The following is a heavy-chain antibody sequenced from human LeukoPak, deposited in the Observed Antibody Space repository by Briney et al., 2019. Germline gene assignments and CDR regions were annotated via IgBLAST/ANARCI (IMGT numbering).Heavy chain of an antibody. Sequence: SVTLSLTCTVSDGSISSSSYYWGWIRQPPGKGLEWIGSIYYSGSTHHNPSLKSRVTISVDTSKNQFSLNLSSVTAADTAVYYCARGGVVRFLEWPKSPFDPWGQGTLVTVSS. CDR3: ARGGVVRFLEWPKSPFDP. V-gene: IGHV4-39*02. CDR1: DGSISSSSYY. J-gene: IGHJ5*02. CDR2: IYYSGST. D-gene: IGHD3-3*01.